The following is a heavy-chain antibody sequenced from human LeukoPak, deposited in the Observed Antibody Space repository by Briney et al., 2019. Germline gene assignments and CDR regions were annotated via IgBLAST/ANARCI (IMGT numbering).Heavy chain of an antibody. D-gene: IGHD3-10*01. V-gene: IGHV3-74*01. CDR3: ARQRHLVRGVSY. Sequence: GGSLRLSCAASGLTFSSYWMHWVRQAPGKGLVWVSRINSDGSSTSYADSVKGRFTISRDNAKNTLYLQMNSLRAEDTAVYYCARQRHLVRGVSYWGQGTLVTVSS. J-gene: IGHJ4*02. CDR2: INSDGSST. CDR1: GLTFSSYW.